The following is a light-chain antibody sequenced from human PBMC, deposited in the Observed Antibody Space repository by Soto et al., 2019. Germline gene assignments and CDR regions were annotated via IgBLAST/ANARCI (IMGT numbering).Light chain of an antibody. CDR1: NSDVGIYDF. J-gene: IGLJ3*02. CDR3: SSSAGIYHYLV. CDR2: EVS. Sequence: QSALTQPASVSGTPGQSITISCTGSNSDVGIYDFVSWYQHHPGRAPKLIVSEVSHRPSGVSNRFSGSKSGNTASLTISGLQSEDEADYYCSSSAGIYHYLVFGGGTQLTVL. V-gene: IGLV2-14*01.